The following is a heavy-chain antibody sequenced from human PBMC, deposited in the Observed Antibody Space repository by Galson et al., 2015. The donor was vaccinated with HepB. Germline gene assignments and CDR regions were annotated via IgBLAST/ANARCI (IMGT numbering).Heavy chain of an antibody. D-gene: IGHD1-26*01. J-gene: IGHJ4*02. CDR3: AIPSGSYRFDH. Sequence: SLRLSCAGSGFSFRTYSMNWVRQAPGRGLEWVSFISSSSEYVDYADSVKGRFTISRDNAKKSLYLQMNSLRGEDTAVYYCAIPSGSYRFDHWGQGTLVTVSS. V-gene: IGHV3-21*01. CDR2: ISSSSEYV. CDR1: GFSFRTYS.